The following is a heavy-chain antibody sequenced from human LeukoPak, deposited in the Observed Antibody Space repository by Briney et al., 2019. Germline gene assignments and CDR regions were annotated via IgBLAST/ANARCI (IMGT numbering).Heavy chain of an antibody. D-gene: IGHD2-15*01. J-gene: IGHJ4*02. CDR3: ARDQDNCSGGSCYLY. CDR2: INHSGST. Sequence: SETLSLTCAVYGGSFSGYYWGWIRQPPGKGLEWIGEINHSGSTNYNPSLKSRVTISVDTSKNQFSLKLSSVTAADTAVYYCARDQDNCSGGSCYLYWGQGTLVTVSS. CDR1: GGSFSGYY. V-gene: IGHV4-34*01.